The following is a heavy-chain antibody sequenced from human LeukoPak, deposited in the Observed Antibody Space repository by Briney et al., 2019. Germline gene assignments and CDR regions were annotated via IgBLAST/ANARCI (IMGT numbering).Heavy chain of an antibody. CDR2: ISGSGEST. CDR1: GFTFSSYA. J-gene: IGHJ4*02. D-gene: IGHD3-10*01. CDR3: AKWGSGSYYKGSFDY. Sequence: PGGSLRLSCAASGFTFSSYAMSWVRQAPGKGLEWVSTISGSGESTYYADSVKGRFTISRDNSKNTLYLQMNSLGAEDTAVYYCAKWGSGSYYKGSFDYWGQGTLVTVSS. V-gene: IGHV3-23*01.